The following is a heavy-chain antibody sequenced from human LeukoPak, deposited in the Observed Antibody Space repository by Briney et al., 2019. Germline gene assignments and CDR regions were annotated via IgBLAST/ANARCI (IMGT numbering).Heavy chain of an antibody. D-gene: IGHD6-19*01. CDR1: GFTFSSYA. CDR2: ISSGT. J-gene: IGHJ5*02. V-gene: IGHV3-23*01. Sequence: PGGSLRLSCVASGFTFSSYAMNWVRQAPGKGLEWVSGISSGTYYPDSVKGRFTISRDNSKNTLYLQMNSLRAEDTAVYYCTRGVAVAGSWYWFDPWGQGTLVTVSS. CDR3: TRGVAVAGSWYWFDP.